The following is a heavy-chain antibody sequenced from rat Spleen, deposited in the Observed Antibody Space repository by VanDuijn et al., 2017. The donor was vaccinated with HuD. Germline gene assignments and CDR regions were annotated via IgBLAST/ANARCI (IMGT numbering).Heavy chain of an antibody. J-gene: IGHJ3*01. D-gene: IGHD1-2*01. CDR1: GFSFNKSW. Sequence: EVQLVESGGGLVQPGRSLKLSCGASGFSFNKSWMTWIRQAPGKGLEWIASITNTGGSTYYPDSVKGRFTISRDNAKSTLYLQMNSLRSEDTATYYCTRVDYSSFDYWGQGTLVTVSS. CDR2: ITNTGGST. CDR3: TRVDYSSFDY. V-gene: IGHV5-31*01.